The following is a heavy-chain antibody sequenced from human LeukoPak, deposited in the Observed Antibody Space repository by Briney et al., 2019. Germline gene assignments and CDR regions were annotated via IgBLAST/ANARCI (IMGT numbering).Heavy chain of an antibody. CDR3: AKGPPKNYDYVWGSYRSVRWFDP. CDR2: ISGSGGST. Sequence: QPGGSLRLSCAASGFTFSSYAMSWVRQAPGKGLEWVSAISGSGGSTYYADSVKGRFTISRDNSKNTLYLQMNSLRAEDTAVYYCAKGPPKNYDYVWGSYRSVRWFDPWGQGTLVTVSS. D-gene: IGHD3-16*02. V-gene: IGHV3-23*01. J-gene: IGHJ5*02. CDR1: GFTFSSYA.